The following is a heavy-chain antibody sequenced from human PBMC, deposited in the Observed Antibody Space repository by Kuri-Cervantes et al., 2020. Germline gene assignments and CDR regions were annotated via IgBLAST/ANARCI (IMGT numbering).Heavy chain of an antibody. J-gene: IGHJ4*02. CDR1: GFTFSSYA. CDR2: ITGSSSYI. Sequence: GESLKISCAASGFTFSSYAMSWVRQAPGKGLEWVSSITGSSSYIYYADSVKGRFTISRDNAKNSLYLQMNSLRAEDTAVYYCAREIIRYFDYWGQGTLVTVSS. CDR3: AREIIRYFDY. D-gene: IGHD3-9*01. V-gene: IGHV3-21*01.